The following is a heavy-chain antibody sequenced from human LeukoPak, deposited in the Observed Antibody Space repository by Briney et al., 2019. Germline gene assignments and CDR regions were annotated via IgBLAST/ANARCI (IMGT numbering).Heavy chain of an antibody. CDR2: IKHSGST. D-gene: IGHD2-15*01. Sequence: PSETLSLTCAVYGGSFSGYYWSWIRQPPGKGLEWIGEIKHSGSTNSNPSLKSRVTISVDTSKNQFSLKLSSVTAADTAMYYCARRLLGYCSGGSCYSGYFQHWGQGTLVTVSS. J-gene: IGHJ1*01. V-gene: IGHV4-34*01. CDR3: ARRLLGYCSGGSCYSGYFQH. CDR1: GGSFSGYY.